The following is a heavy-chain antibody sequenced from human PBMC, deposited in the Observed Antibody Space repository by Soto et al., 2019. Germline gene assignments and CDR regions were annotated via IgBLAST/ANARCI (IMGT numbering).Heavy chain of an antibody. CDR1: GFTFSSYA. CDR3: ARELWFGEFPLYYYYYGMDV. D-gene: IGHD3-10*01. J-gene: IGHJ6*02. V-gene: IGHV3-30-3*01. Sequence: GGSLRLSCAASGFTFSSYAMHWVRQAPGKGLEWVAVISYDGSNKYYADSVKGRFTISRDNSKNTLYLQMNSLRAEDTAVYYCARELWFGEFPLYYYYYGMDVWGQGTTVTVSS. CDR2: ISYDGSNK.